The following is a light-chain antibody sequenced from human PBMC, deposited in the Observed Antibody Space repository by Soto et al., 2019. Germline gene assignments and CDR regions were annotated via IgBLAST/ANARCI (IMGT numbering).Light chain of an antibody. CDR1: SSDVDFYNF. J-gene: IGLJ1*01. Sequence: QSALTQPASVAGSPGQSITISCTGTSSDVDFYNFVSWYQQHPGKAPKLIIYEVSNLSSGVSSRFSGSKSGNTASLTISGLRAEDEADYYCSSSTLTSYVFGTGTKGTVL. CDR3: SSSTLTSYV. V-gene: IGLV2-14*01. CDR2: EVS.